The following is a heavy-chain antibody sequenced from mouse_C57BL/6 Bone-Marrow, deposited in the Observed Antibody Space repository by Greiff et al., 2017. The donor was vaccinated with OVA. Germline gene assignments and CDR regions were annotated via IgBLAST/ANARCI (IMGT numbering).Heavy chain of an antibody. D-gene: IGHD1-1*01. CDR3: ARINYYGSTYAMDY. CDR2: IWWDDDK. J-gene: IGHJ4*01. CDR1: GFSLSTFGMG. Sequence: QVTLKVCGPGILQPSQSLSLTCSFSGFSLSTFGMGVGWIRQPSGKGLEWLAHIWWDDDKYYNPALQSRLTISKDTSKNQVFLKIANVDTADTATYYCARINYYGSTYAMDYWGQGTSVTVSS. V-gene: IGHV8-8*01.